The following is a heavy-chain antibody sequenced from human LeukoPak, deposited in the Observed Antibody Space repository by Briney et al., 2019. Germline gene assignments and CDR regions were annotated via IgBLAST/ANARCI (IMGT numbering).Heavy chain of an antibody. D-gene: IGHD3-3*01. V-gene: IGHV4-39*01. CDR2: IYYSGST. CDR1: GGSISSSSYY. CDR3: ARQASDRYDFWSGSSYYFDY. J-gene: IGHJ4*02. Sequence: SETLSLTCPVSGGSISSSSYYWGWIRQPPGKGLEWIGSIYYSGSTYYNPSLKSRVTISVDTSKNQFSLKLSSVTAADTAVYYCARQASDRYDFWSGSSYYFDYWGQGTLVTVSS.